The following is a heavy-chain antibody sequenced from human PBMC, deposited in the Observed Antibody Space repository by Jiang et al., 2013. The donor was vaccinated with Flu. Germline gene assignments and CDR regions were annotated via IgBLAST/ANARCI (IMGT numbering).Heavy chain of an antibody. CDR2: TYYRSKWYN. CDR3: ARDQGTAIPKTFDY. CDR1: GDSVSSNSAA. V-gene: IGHV6-1*01. Sequence: QTLSLTCAISGDSVSSNSAAWNWIRQSPSRGLEWLGRTYYRSKWYNDYAVSVKSRITINPDTSKNQFSLQLNSVTPEDTAVYYCARDQGTAIPKTFDYWGQGTLVTVSS. J-gene: IGHJ4*02. D-gene: IGHD2-21*02.